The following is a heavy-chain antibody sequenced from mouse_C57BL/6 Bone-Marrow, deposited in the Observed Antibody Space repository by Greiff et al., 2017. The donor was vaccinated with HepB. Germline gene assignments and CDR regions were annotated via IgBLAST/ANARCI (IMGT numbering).Heavy chain of an antibody. J-gene: IGHJ2*01. CDR1: GFNIKDDY. Sequence: EVKLMESGAELVRPGASVKLSCTASGFNIKDDYMHWVKQKPEQGLEWIGWIDPENGDTEYASKFQGKATITADTSSNTAYLQLSSLTSEDTAVDYCTLITTVVDYFDYWGQGTTLTVSS. V-gene: IGHV14-4*01. CDR2: IDPENGDT. CDR3: TLITTVVDYFDY. D-gene: IGHD1-1*01.